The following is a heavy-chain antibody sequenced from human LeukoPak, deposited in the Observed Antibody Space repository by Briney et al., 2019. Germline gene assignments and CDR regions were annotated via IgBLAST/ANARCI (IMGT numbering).Heavy chain of an antibody. CDR2: INPNSGGT. D-gene: IGHD5-18*01. CDR3: AKDGLWLDHGTFDY. V-gene: IGHV1-2*06. Sequence: ASVKVSCKASGYTFTGYYMHWVRQAPGQGLEWMGRINPNSGGTNYAQKFQGRVTMTRDTSISTAYMELSRLRSDDTAIYYCAKDGLWLDHGTFDYWGQGTLVTVSS. CDR1: GYTFTGYY. J-gene: IGHJ4*02.